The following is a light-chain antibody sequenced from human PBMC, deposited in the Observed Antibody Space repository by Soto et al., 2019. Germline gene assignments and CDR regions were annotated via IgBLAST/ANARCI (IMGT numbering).Light chain of an antibody. J-gene: IGKJ2*01. CDR3: LQITHWPHT. CDR1: QSLVHTDGNTF. Sequence: EVVMTQSPLSLPVSLGQPASISCGSSQSLVHTDGNTFLNWYHQRPGQSPRRLIYMVSTRDSGVPDRFSGSGSGTDFTLEISRVEAEDVGTYYCLQITHWPHTFGQGTKLEI. CDR2: MVS. V-gene: IGKV2-30*02.